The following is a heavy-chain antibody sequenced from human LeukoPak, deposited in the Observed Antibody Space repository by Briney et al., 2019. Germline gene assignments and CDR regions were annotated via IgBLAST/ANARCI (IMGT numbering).Heavy chain of an antibody. D-gene: IGHD6-19*01. CDR2: IYHSGTT. J-gene: IGHJ5*02. CDR3: ARAPGVGGGPVAGTNWFDP. CDR1: GGSMSSYY. V-gene: IGHV4-59*01. Sequence: PSETLSLTCTVSGGSMSSYYWSWIRQPPGKGLEWLGYIYHSGTTNYNPSLKSRVTISVDKSKKQFSLKLNSVTAADTAVYYCARAPGVGGGPVAGTNWFDPWGQGTLVTVS.